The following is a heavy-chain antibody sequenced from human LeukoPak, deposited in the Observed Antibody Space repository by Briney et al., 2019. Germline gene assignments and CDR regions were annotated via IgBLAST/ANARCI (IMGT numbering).Heavy chain of an antibody. Sequence: PGGSLRLSCAASGFTFDDYALHWVRQIPGKGLEWVSGITWNSRSIAYADSVKGRFTISRDNAKNSLYLQMSNPRPDDTALYYCAKDTGIAPEGYYFDKWGQGTQVTVSS. CDR3: AKDTGIAPEGYYFDK. J-gene: IGHJ4*02. D-gene: IGHD2-2*01. V-gene: IGHV3-9*01. CDR1: GFTFDDYA. CDR2: ITWNSRSI.